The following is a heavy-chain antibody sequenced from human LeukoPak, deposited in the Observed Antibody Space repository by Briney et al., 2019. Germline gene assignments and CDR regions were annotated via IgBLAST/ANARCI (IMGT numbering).Heavy chain of an antibody. J-gene: IGHJ3*01. CDR2: ISTYSGHT. CDR1: GYTFTSHG. CDR3: ARTPITMIMVVGNMAYDV. V-gene: IGHV1-18*01. Sequence: ASVRVSCKASGYTFTSHGITWVRQAPGQGPEWLGWISTYSGHTDYPHKLQGRATMTTDTSTSTAYMELRSLRSDDTAVYYCARTPITMIMVVGNMAYDVWGQGTMVIVSS. D-gene: IGHD3/OR15-3a*01.